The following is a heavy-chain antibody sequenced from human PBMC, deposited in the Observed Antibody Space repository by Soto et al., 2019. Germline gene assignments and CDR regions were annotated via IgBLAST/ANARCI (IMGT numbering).Heavy chain of an antibody. J-gene: IGHJ5*02. CDR3: ASDRSTMVRGVIIGPLAAYNWFDP. V-gene: IGHV1-46*01. CDR1: GYTFTSYY. D-gene: IGHD3-10*01. Sequence: GASVKVSCKASGYTFTSYYMHWVRQAPGQGLEWMGIINPSGGSTSYAQKFQGRVTMTRDTSTSTVYMELSSLRSEDTAVYYCASDRSTMVRGVIIGPLAAYNWFDPWGQGTLVTVSS. CDR2: INPSGGST.